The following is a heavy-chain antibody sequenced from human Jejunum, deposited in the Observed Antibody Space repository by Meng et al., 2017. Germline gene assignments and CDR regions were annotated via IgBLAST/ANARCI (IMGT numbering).Heavy chain of an antibody. J-gene: IGHJ5*02. Sequence: EVALLEFGGGLVTPGGSLRLSCVASGFPFSLYAMNWVRQAPGKGLEWVSTMSGSTTFTSYADSVKGRFTISRDNDQNTVYLQMNSLRAEDTAVYYCAKKASTSASNFFGPWGQGTLVTVSS. CDR2: MSGSTTFT. CDR1: GFPFSLYA. V-gene: IGHV3-23*01. CDR3: AKKASTSASNFFGP.